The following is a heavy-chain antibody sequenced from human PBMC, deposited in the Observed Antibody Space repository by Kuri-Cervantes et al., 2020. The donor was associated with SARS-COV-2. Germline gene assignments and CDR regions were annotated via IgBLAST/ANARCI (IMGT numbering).Heavy chain of an antibody. Sequence: GGSLRLSCAASGFTVSGNYMSWVRQAPEKGLEWLSVIYTGDKTYYADSVKGRFTISRDNSKNTVYLQMNSLRAEDTAVYYCARDLGGVSGPFDYWGQGTLVTDSS. CDR1: GFTVSGNY. CDR2: IYTGDKT. J-gene: IGHJ4*02. CDR3: ARDLGGVSGPFDY. D-gene: IGHD3-16*01. V-gene: IGHV3-53*01.